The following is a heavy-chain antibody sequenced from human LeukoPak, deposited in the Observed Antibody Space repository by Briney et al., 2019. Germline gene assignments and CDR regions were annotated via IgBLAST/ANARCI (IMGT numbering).Heavy chain of an antibody. J-gene: IGHJ4*02. D-gene: IGHD6-13*01. V-gene: IGHV3-7*01. CDR1: GFSVSGYW. CDR3: AREWQGGIAAAGTRIEGDY. CDR2: IKQDGGEK. Sequence: PGGSLRLSCAVSGFSVSGYWMTWVRQAPGKGLEWVANIKQDGGEKNYVDSVKGRFTISRDNAENSLFLQMNSLRVEDTAVYYCAREWQGGIAAAGTRIEGDYWGQGILVAVSS.